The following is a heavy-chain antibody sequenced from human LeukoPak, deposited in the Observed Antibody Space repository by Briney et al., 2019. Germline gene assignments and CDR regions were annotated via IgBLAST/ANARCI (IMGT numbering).Heavy chain of an antibody. CDR3: ARDADDSSGYSNFDY. D-gene: IGHD3-22*01. CDR1: GYTFTSYY. Sequence: ASVKVSCKASGYTFTSYYMHWVRQAPGQGLEWMGIINPSGISTTYAQKFQGRVTMTRDTSTSTVYMELSSLRSEDTAVYYCARDADDSSGYSNFDYWGQGTLVTVSS. CDR2: INPSGIST. V-gene: IGHV1-46*01. J-gene: IGHJ4*02.